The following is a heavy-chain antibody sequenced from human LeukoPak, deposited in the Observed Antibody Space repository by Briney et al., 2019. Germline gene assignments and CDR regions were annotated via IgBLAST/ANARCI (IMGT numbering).Heavy chain of an antibody. J-gene: IGHJ5*02. CDR3: ARDREGYCSGGSCYAANINWFDP. V-gene: IGHV1-2*02. Sequence: GASVKVSCKASGYTFTGHYMHWVRQAPGQGLEWMGWINPNSGGTNYAQKFQGRVTMTRDTSISTAYMELSRLRSDDTAVYYCARDREGYCSGGSCYAANINWFDPWGQGTLVTVSS. CDR1: GYTFTGHY. CDR2: INPNSGGT. D-gene: IGHD2-15*01.